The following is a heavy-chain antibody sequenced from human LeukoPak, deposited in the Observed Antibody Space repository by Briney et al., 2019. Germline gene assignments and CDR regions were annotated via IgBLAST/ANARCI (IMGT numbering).Heavy chain of an antibody. Sequence: PSETLSLTCAVYGGSFSGYYWSWIRQPPGKGLEWIGEINHSGSTNYNPSLKSRVTISVDTSKNQFSLKLSSVTAADTAVYYCARAPRHWGQGTQVTVSS. V-gene: IGHV4-34*01. CDR3: ARAPRH. J-gene: IGHJ4*02. CDR2: INHSGST. CDR1: GGSFSGYY.